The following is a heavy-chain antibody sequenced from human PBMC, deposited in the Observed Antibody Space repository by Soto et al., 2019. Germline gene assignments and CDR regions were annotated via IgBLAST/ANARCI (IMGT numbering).Heavy chain of an antibody. CDR3: ARHYYYGSGSYYLPDY. Sequence: GESLKISCKGSGYSFTSYWIGWVRQMPGKGLEWMGIIYPGDSDTRYSPSFQGQVTISADKSISTAYLQWSSLKASDTAMYYCARHYYYGSGSYYLPDYWGQGSRVTVSS. V-gene: IGHV5-51*01. CDR1: GYSFTSYW. CDR2: IYPGDSDT. J-gene: IGHJ4*02. D-gene: IGHD3-10*01.